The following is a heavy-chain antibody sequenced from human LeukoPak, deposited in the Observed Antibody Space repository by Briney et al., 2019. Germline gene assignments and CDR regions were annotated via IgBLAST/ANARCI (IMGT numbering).Heavy chain of an antibody. CDR1: GGSISSSGYY. CDR2: IYYSGNT. J-gene: IGHJ5*02. Sequence: NPSETLSLTCTVSGGSISSSGYYWGWIRQPPGKGLEWIASIYYSGNTYYNPSLKSRVTISVDTSTTQPSMKLSSLTAADTAVYYCARHEYSGSYYGLSWFDPWGQGTLVTVSS. D-gene: IGHD1-26*01. CDR3: ARHEYSGSYYGLSWFDP. V-gene: IGHV4-39*01.